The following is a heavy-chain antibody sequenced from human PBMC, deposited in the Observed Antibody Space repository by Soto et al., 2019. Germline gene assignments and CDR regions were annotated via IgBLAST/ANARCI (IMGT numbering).Heavy chain of an antibody. D-gene: IGHD3-10*01. V-gene: IGHV2-70*01. Sequence: SVPTLVNPTQTLTLTCTFSGFSLSTSGMCVSWIRQPPGKALEWLALIGWDDDKYYSTSLKTRLTISKDTSKNQVVLTMTNMDPVDTATYYCARGVGDLLWKARPYYFDYWGQGTLVTAPQ. CDR2: IGWDDDK. CDR1: GFSLSTSGMC. CDR3: ARGVGDLLWKARPYYFDY. J-gene: IGHJ4*02.